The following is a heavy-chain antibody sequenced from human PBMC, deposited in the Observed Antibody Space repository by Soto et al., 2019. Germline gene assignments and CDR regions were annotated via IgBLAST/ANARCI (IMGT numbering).Heavy chain of an antibody. Sequence: QVQLVQSGAEVKKPGASVKVSCKASGYTFTSYGISWVRQAPGQGLEWMGWISAYNGNTNYAQKLQGRVTMTTDTSTSTAYRELRSLRSDDTAVYYCARDRGRRSDDSGGGYYYGMDVWGQGTTVTVSS. D-gene: IGHD3-22*01. CDR2: ISAYNGNT. CDR3: ARDRGRRSDDSGGGYYYGMDV. V-gene: IGHV1-18*01. J-gene: IGHJ6*02. CDR1: GYTFTSYG.